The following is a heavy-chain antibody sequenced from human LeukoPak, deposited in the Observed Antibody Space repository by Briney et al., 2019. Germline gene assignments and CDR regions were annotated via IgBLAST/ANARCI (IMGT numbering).Heavy chain of an antibody. Sequence: GGSLRLSCAVSEFTFSHFAMHWVRQAPGKGLEWVAVVSSHGNDGYYADSVKGRFTISRDNSKNTLYLQIDSLRAEDTAIYYCTRDAYNFNDFDYWGQGTLVPVSS. D-gene: IGHD5-24*01. CDR1: EFTFSHFA. J-gene: IGHJ4*02. V-gene: IGHV3-30*01. CDR2: VSSHGNDG. CDR3: TRDAYNFNDFDY.